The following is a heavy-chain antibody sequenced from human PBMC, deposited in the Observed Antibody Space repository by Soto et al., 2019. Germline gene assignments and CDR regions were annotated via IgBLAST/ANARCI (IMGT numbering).Heavy chain of an antibody. CDR2: ISGSGGST. CDR3: AKAVEYCSGGSCAYYYYGMDV. CDR1: GFTFSSYA. Sequence: GGSLRLSCAASGFTFSSYAMSWVRQAPGKGLEWVSAISGSGGSTYYADSVKGRFTISRDNSKNALYLQMNSLRAEDTAVYYCAKAVEYCSGGSCAYYYYGMDVWGQGTTVTVSS. V-gene: IGHV3-23*01. J-gene: IGHJ6*02. D-gene: IGHD2-15*01.